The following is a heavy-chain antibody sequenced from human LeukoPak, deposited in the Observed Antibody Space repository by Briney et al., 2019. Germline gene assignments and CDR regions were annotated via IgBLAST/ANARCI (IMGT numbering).Heavy chain of an antibody. V-gene: IGHV3-48*01. CDR3: ARDGCTNGVCYDY. CDR1: GFTFSSYS. J-gene: IGHJ4*02. CDR2: ISSSSSTI. D-gene: IGHD2-8*01. Sequence: GGSQRLSCAASGFTFSSYSMNWVRQAPGKGLEWVSYISSSSSTIYYADSVKGRFTISRDNAKNSLYLQMNSLRAEDTAVYYCARDGCTNGVCYDYWGQGTLVTVSS.